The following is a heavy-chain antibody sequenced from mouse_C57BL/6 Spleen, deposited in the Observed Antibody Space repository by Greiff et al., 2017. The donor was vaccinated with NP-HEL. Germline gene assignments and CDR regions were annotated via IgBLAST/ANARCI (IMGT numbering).Heavy chain of an antibody. CDR2: ISDGGSYT. J-gene: IGHJ4*01. CDR3: ARDKSNYGAMDY. CDR1: GFTFSSYA. Sequence: EVKLMESGGGLVKPGGSLKLSCAASGFTFSSYAMSWVRQTPEKRLEWVATISDGGSYTYYPDNVKGRFTISRDNAKNNLYLQMSHLKSEDTAMYYCARDKSNYGAMDYWGQGTSVTVSS. D-gene: IGHD2-5*01. V-gene: IGHV5-4*01.